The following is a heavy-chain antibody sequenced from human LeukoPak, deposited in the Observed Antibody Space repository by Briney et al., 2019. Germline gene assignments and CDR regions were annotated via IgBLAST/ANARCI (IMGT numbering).Heavy chain of an antibody. Sequence: SQTLSLTCAISGDSVSSNSAAWNWIRQSPSRGLEWLGRTYYRSKWYNDYAVSVKSRITINPDTSKNQFSLQLNSVTPEDTAVYYCASYRGTVGSSDPVRDYWGQGTLVTVSS. J-gene: IGHJ4*02. CDR2: TYYRSKWYN. V-gene: IGHV6-1*01. D-gene: IGHD6-6*01. CDR1: GDSVSSNSAA. CDR3: ASYRGTVGSSDPVRDY.